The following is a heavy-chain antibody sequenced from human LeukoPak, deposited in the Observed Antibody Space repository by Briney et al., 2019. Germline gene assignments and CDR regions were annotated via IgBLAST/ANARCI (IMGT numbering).Heavy chain of an antibody. CDR2: ISYDGSNK. CDR1: GFTFSNYA. CDR3: ARDPLLSHQRGYFDS. Sequence: GGSLRLSCAVSGFTFSNYAMHWVRQDPGKGLEWVAVISYDGSNKYYADSLKGRFTISRDNSKNTLYLQMNSLRAEDTAVYFCARDPLLSHQRGYFDSWGQGTLVTVSS. V-gene: IGHV3-30-3*01. J-gene: IGHJ4*02. D-gene: IGHD3-10*01.